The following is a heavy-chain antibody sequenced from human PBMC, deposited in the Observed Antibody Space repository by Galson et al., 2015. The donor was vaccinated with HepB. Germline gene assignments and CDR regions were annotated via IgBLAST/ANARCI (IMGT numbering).Heavy chain of an antibody. CDR1: GLTFSSYA. J-gene: IGHJ4*02. V-gene: IGHV3-23*01. CDR3: AKNGPAAAGPAYFDY. Sequence: SLRLSCAASGLTFSSYAMTWVRQAPGKGLEWVSAIRDSGDISYYADSVKGRITVSRDNSKNTLYLQMNSPRAEDTAVYYCAKNGPAAAGPAYFDYWGQGSLVTVSS. CDR2: IRDSGDIS. D-gene: IGHD6-13*01.